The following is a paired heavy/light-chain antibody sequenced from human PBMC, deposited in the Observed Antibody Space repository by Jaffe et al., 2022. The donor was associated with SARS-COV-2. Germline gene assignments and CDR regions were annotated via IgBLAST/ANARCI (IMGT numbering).Heavy chain of an antibody. CDR1: GFTFSSYA. CDR3: ANEGGWGYCSGGSCYSPFGAFDI. Sequence: EVQLLESGGGLVQPGGSLRLSCAASGFTFSSYAMSWVRQAPGKGLEWVSAISGSGGSTYYADSVKGRFTISRDNSKNTLYLQMNSLRAEDTAVYYCANEGGWGYCSGGSCYSPFGAFDIWGQGTMVTVSS. V-gene: IGHV3-23*01. J-gene: IGHJ3*02. D-gene: IGHD2-15*01. CDR2: ISGSGGST.
Light chain of an antibody. J-gene: IGKJ1*01. CDR1: QSISSW. CDR2: KAS. CDR3: QQYNSYSQWT. V-gene: IGKV1-5*03. Sequence: DIQMTQSPSTLSASVGDRVTITCRASQSISSWLAWYQQKPGKAPKLLIYKASSLESGVPSRFSGSGSGTEFTLTISSLQPDDFATYYCQQYNSYSQWTFGQGTKVEIK.